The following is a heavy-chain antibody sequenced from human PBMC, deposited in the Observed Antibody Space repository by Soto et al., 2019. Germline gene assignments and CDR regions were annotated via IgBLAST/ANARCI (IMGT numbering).Heavy chain of an antibody. D-gene: IGHD6-13*01. CDR2: FDPEDGET. Sequence: ASVKVSCKVSGYTLTELSMHWVRQAPGKGLEWMGGFDPEDGETIYAQKFQGRVTMTEDTSTDTAYMELSSLRSEDTAVYYCAAPGIAAAGTRYWGQGTLVTVSS. CDR1: GYTLTELS. J-gene: IGHJ4*02. V-gene: IGHV1-24*01. CDR3: AAPGIAAAGTRY.